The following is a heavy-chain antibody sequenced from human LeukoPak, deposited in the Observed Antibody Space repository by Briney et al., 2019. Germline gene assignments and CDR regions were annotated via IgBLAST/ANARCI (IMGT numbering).Heavy chain of an antibody. CDR2: ISSSSSYI. CDR3: ARDQDIVVVPAAINGMDV. J-gene: IGHJ6*02. Sequence: PGGSLRLFCAASGFTFSSYSMNWVRQAPGKGLEWVSSISSSSSYIYYADSVKGRFTISRDNAKNSLYLQMNGLRAEDTAVYYCARDQDIVVVPAAINGMDVWGQGTTVTVSS. D-gene: IGHD2-2*02. V-gene: IGHV3-21*01. CDR1: GFTFSSYS.